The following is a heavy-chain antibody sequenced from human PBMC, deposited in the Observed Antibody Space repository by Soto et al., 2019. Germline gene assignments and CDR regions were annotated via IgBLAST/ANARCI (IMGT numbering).Heavy chain of an antibody. CDR1: GFTFSSYW. D-gene: IGHD2-2*01. CDR3: ARDVIVVVPAAPYYYYYGMDV. CDR2: IKQDGSEK. Sequence: GGSLRLSSSASGFTFSSYWMSWVRKAQRKGLEWVGNIKQDGSEKYYVDSVKGRFTISRDNAKNPLYLQMNSLRAEDTAVYYCARDVIVVVPAAPYYYYYGMDVWGQGTTVTVSS. J-gene: IGHJ6*02. V-gene: IGHV3-7*03.